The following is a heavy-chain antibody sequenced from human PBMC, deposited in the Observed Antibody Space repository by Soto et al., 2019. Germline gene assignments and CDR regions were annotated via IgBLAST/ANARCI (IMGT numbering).Heavy chain of an antibody. CDR1: GGSVSSGSYY. J-gene: IGHJ6*02. CDR3: ARASPYCSGGSCHYGMDV. V-gene: IGHV4-61*01. Sequence: QVQLQESGPGLVKPSETLSLTCTVSGGSVSSGSYYWSWIRQPPGKGLEWIGYIYYSGSTNYNPSLKSRVTISVDTSKNQFSLKLSSVTAADTAVYYCARASPYCSGGSCHYGMDVWGQGTTVTVSS. CDR2: IYYSGST. D-gene: IGHD2-15*01.